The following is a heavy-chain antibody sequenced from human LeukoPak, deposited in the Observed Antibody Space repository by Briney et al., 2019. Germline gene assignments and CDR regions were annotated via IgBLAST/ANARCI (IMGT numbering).Heavy chain of an antibody. D-gene: IGHD6-13*01. CDR2: IYSGGST. Sequence: GGSLRLSWAASGFTVSSDYMSWVRQAPGKGLEWVSVIYSGGSTYYADSVKGRFTISRDNSKNTLYLQMNSLRAEDTAVYYCARGLYSISCHYWGQGTLVTVSS. CDR1: GFTVSSDY. V-gene: IGHV3-53*01. CDR3: ARGLYSISCHY. J-gene: IGHJ4*02.